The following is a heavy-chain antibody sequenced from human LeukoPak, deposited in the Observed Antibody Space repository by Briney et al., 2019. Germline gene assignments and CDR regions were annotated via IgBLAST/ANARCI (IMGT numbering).Heavy chain of an antibody. Sequence: GGSLRLSCAASGFTFSSYWMSWVRQAPGKGLESVANIKQDGSEKYYVDSVKGRFTISRDNAKNSLYLQMNSLRAEDTAVYYCARELIMTTVTINYYYYMGVWGKGTTVTVSS. J-gene: IGHJ6*03. CDR1: GFTFSSYW. CDR3: ARELIMTTVTINYYYYMGV. CDR2: IKQDGSEK. V-gene: IGHV3-7*01. D-gene: IGHD4-17*01.